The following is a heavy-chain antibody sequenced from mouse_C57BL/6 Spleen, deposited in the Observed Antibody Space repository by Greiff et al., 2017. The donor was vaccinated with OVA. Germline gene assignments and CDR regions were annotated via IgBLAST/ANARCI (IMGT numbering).Heavy chain of an antibody. J-gene: IGHJ2*01. CDR1: GFTFSSYA. CDR2: ISSGGDYI. CDR3: TKIYYGSSYVDY. V-gene: IGHV5-9-1*02. D-gene: IGHD1-1*01. Sequence: EVQLVESGEGLVKPGGSLKLSCAASGFTFSSYAMSWVRQTPEKRLEWVAYISSGGDYIYYADTVKGRFTISRDTSRNPLFLQMSSRKSDDTAIDYCTKIYYGSSYVDYWGQGTTLTVSS.